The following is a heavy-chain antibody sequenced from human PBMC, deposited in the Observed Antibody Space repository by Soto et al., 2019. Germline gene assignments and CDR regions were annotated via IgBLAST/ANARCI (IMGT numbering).Heavy chain of an antibody. J-gene: IGHJ4*02. D-gene: IGHD2-2*02. CDR2: IYHSGTT. CDR1: GYAITSGYH. V-gene: IGHV4-38-2*01. CDR3: ARVWSCSTANCYRFEC. Sequence: PSETLSLTCAVSGYAITSGYHWGWIRQPPGKGLEWIGSIYHSGTTYYNPSLQSRVTMSVDTSKNLFSLKLSSVTAADTAVYFCARVWSCSTANCYRFECWGRGTRVTVSS.